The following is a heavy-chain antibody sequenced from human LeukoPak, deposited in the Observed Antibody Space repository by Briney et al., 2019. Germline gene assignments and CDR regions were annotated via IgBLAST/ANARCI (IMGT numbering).Heavy chain of an antibody. CDR3: ARDARITMVRGVIHNWFDP. V-gene: IGHV7-4-1*02. D-gene: IGHD3-10*01. CDR1: GYTFTSYA. Sequence: ASVKVSCKASGYTFTSYAMNWVRQAPGQGLEWMGWINTNTGNPTYAQGFTGRFVFSLDTSVSTAYLQISSLKAEDTAVYYCARDARITMVRGVIHNWFDPWGQGTLVTVSS. CDR2: INTNTGNP. J-gene: IGHJ5*02.